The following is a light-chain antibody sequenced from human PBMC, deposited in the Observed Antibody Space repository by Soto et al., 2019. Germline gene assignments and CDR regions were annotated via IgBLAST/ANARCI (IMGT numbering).Light chain of an antibody. CDR3: QQYNSYS. Sequence: DIQMTQSPSTLPASVGDRVTITCRASQSISNWLAWYQQKPETAPKLLIYHASTLESGVPSRFSGSGSGTEFTLTISSLQPDDFATYYCQQYNSYSFGQGTKVDSK. V-gene: IGKV1-5*01. CDR1: QSISNW. CDR2: HAS. J-gene: IGKJ1*01.